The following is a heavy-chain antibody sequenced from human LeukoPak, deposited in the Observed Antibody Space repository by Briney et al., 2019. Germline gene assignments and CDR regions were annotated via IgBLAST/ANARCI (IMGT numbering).Heavy chain of an antibody. Sequence: GGSLRLSCAASGFTFSSYTMHWVRQPPGKGLEWVAVISYDGSNKYYADSVKGRFTISRDTSKNTLFLQMNSLRAEDTAVYYCARDGGYCANGVCHYFEKLGQGTQVTVSS. CDR1: GFTFSSYT. J-gene: IGHJ4*02. CDR2: ISYDGSNK. D-gene: IGHD2-8*01. V-gene: IGHV3-30-3*01. CDR3: ARDGGYCANGVCHYFEK.